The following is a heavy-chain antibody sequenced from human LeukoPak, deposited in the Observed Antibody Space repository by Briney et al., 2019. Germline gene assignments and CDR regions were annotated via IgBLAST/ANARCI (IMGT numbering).Heavy chain of an antibody. Sequence: PSETLSLTCAVYGGSFSGYYWTWVRQPPGKGLEWIGEINHSGTTNYNPSLKSRVTISVDTSKNQFSLKMRSVIAADTAVYYCARARETVAIDYWGQGTLVTVSS. CDR1: GGSFSGYY. V-gene: IGHV4-34*01. CDR3: ARARETVAIDY. J-gene: IGHJ4*02. CDR2: INHSGTT. D-gene: IGHD5-12*01.